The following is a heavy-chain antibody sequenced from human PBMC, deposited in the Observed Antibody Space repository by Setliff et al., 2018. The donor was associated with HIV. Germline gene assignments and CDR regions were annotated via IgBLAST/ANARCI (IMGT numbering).Heavy chain of an antibody. CDR3: ARARATETTFHYFDYYMDV. CDR1: GASISSHNYY. V-gene: IGHV4-39*07. Sequence: SETLSLTCTVSGASISSHNYYWGWIRQSPGKGLEWIASIRSSGDTYYNPSLKSRVTISVDMSKNQFSLKLSSVTAADTAVYYCARARATETTFHYFDYYMDVWGKGTTVTVSS. CDR2: IRSSGDT. J-gene: IGHJ6*03. D-gene: IGHD4-4*01.